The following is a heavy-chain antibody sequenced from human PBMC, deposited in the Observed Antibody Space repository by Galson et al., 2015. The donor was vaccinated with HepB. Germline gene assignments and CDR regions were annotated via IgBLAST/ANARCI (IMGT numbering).Heavy chain of an antibody. CDR3: ARASVLRFLEWLSPGDY. D-gene: IGHD3-3*01. CDR1: GYTFTSYA. CDR2: INAGNGNT. Sequence: SVKVSCKASGYTFTSYAMHWVRQAPGQRLEWMGWINAGNGNTKYSQKFQGRVTITRDTSASTAYMELSSLRSEDTAVYYCARASVLRFLEWLSPGDYWGQGTLVTVSS. V-gene: IGHV1-3*01. J-gene: IGHJ4*02.